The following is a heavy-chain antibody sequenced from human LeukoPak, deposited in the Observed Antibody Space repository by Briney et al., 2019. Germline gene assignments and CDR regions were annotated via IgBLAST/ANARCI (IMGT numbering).Heavy chain of an antibody. CDR2: IIPIFGTA. J-gene: IGHJ6*04. CDR1: GGTFSSYA. V-gene: IGHV1-69*06. Sequence: SVKVSCKASGGTFSSYAISWVRQAPGQGLEWMGGIIPIFGTANYAQKFQGRVTITADKSTSTAYMELSSLRSEDTAVYYCARTEYCSSTSCLIIYYYYGMDVWGKGTTVTVSS. CDR3: ARTEYCSSTSCLIIYYYYGMDV. D-gene: IGHD2-2*01.